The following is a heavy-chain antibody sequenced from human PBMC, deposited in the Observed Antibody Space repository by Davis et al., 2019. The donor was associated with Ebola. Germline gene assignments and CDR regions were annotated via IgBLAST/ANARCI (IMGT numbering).Heavy chain of an antibody. CDR3: ATRRDFWSGYSHFDY. J-gene: IGHJ4*02. CDR1: GGSFSGYY. Sequence: GSLRLSCAVYGGSFSGYYWSWIRQPPGKGLEWIGSIYYSGSTYYNPSLKSRVTISVDTSKNQFSLKLSSVTAADTAVYYCATRRDFWSGYSHFDYWGQGTLVTVSS. V-gene: IGHV4-34*01. D-gene: IGHD3-3*01. CDR2: IYYSGST.